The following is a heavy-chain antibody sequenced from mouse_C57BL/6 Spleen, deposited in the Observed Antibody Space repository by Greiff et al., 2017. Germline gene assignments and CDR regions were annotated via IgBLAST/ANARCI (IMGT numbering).Heavy chain of an antibody. V-gene: IGHV1-80*01. CDR2: IYPGDGDT. CDR3: ARGDERYFDV. CDR1: GYAFSSYW. J-gene: IGHJ1*03. Sequence: QVQLKESGAELVKPGASVKISCKASGYAFSSYWMNWVKQRPGKGLEWIGQIYPGDGDTNYNGKFKGKATLTADKSSSTAYMQLSSLTSEDSAVYFCARGDERYFDVWGTGTTVTVSS. D-gene: IGHD3-3*01.